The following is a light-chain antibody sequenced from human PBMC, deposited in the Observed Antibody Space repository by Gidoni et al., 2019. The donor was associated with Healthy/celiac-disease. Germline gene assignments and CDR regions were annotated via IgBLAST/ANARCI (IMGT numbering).Light chain of an antibody. CDR1: QSVSSN. J-gene: IGKJ1*01. V-gene: IGKV3-15*01. CDR2: GAS. CDR3: QQYNNWPPWT. Sequence: IVMTQSPATLSVSPGERATLSCRASQSVSSNLAWYQQKPGQAPRLLIYGASTRATGIPARVSGSGSGTEFTLTISSLQSEDFAVYYCQQYNNWPPWTFXQXTKVEIK.